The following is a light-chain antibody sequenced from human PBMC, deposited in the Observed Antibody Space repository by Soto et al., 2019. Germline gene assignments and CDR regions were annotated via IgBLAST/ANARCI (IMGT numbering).Light chain of an antibody. CDR2: GAS. Sequence: EIVLTQSPGTLSLSPGERATLSCRASHTISSSYLAWYQQKPGQAPRLLIYGASSRATGIPDRFSGSGSGTDFTLTISRLEPEDFAVDYCQQYGRSPITFGQETRREIK. V-gene: IGKV3-20*01. J-gene: IGKJ5*01. CDR3: QQYGRSPIT. CDR1: HTISSSY.